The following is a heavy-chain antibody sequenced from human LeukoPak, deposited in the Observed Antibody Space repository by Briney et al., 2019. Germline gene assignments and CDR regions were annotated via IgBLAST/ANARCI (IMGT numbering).Heavy chain of an antibody. J-gene: IGHJ3*02. CDR3: ARDMHDAFDI. CDR2: IIPIFGTA. D-gene: IGHD2-2*01. V-gene: IGHV1-69*01. Sequence: SVKVSCKASGGTFSSYAISWVRQAPGQGLEWMGGIIPIFGTANYAQKFQGRVTITADESTSTAYMELSSLRSEDMAVYYCARDMHDAFDIWGQGTMVTVSS. CDR1: GGTFSSYA.